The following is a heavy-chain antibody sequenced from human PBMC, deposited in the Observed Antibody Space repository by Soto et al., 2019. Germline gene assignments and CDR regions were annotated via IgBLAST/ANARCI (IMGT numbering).Heavy chain of an antibody. CDR2: ISGSGGST. CDR3: AKVLLRYFDWFPYYFDY. V-gene: IGHV3-23*01. D-gene: IGHD3-9*01. J-gene: IGHJ4*02. CDR1: GFTFSSYA. Sequence: GGSLRLSCAASGFTFSSYAMSWVRQAPGKGLEWVSAISGSGGSTYYADSVKGRFTISRDNSKNTLYLQMNSLRAEDTAVYYCAKVLLRYFDWFPYYFDYWGQGTLVTVSS.